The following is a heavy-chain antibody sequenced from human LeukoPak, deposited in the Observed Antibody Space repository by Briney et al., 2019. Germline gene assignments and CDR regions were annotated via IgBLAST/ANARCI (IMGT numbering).Heavy chain of an antibody. CDR2: ISNDGRNQ. J-gene: IGHJ4*02. CDR1: GFIFTNYD. D-gene: IGHD2-15*01. Sequence: GRSLSLSCAASGFIFTNYDMHWVRQAPGKGLEWVAVISNDGRNQYYAGSVKGRFTISRDNSKNTLYLQMNSLRAEDTAVYYCAKDRGMFLVGYLDYWGQGTLVTVSS. V-gene: IGHV3-30*18. CDR3: AKDRGMFLVGYLDY.